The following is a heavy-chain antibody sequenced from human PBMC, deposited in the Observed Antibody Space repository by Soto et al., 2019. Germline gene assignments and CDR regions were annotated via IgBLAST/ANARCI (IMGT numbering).Heavy chain of an antibody. Sequence: PGGSLRLSCAASGFTFEDYARHWVRQAPGKGLEWVSRISWNSGSIGYADSVKGRFTISRDNAKNSLYLQMNSLRAEDTALYYCAKAVGSYGNFDYWGQGTLVTVSS. D-gene: IGHD5-18*01. J-gene: IGHJ4*02. CDR2: ISWNSGSI. CDR3: AKAVGSYGNFDY. V-gene: IGHV3-9*01. CDR1: GFTFEDYA.